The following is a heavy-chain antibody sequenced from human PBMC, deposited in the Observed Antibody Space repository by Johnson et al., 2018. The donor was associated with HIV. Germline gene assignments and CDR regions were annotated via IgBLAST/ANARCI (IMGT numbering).Heavy chain of an antibody. Sequence: QMLLVESGGGVVQPGGSLRLSGAASGFTFSSYGMHWVRQAPGKGLEWVAFIRYDGSNKYYADSVKGRFTISRDTSKNTLYLQMNSLRAEDTAVYYCASREVGAKSEHAFDIWGQGTMVTVSS. J-gene: IGHJ3*02. D-gene: IGHD1-26*01. CDR3: ASREVGAKSEHAFDI. CDR1: GFTFSSYG. V-gene: IGHV3-30*02. CDR2: IRYDGSNK.